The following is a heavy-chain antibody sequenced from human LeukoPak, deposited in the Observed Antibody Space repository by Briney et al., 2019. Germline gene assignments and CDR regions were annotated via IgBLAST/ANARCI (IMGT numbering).Heavy chain of an antibody. Sequence: ASVKVSCKASGYTFTDYYIHWVRQAPGQGLEWMGWINPNSGDTNYAQKFQGRVTMTRDTSISTAYMELSSLRYDDTAVYYCATNILVRDIINWFDPWGQGTLVTVSS. CDR2: INPNSGDT. CDR1: GYTFTDYY. J-gene: IGHJ5*02. D-gene: IGHD3-10*01. V-gene: IGHV1-2*02. CDR3: ATNILVRDIINWFDP.